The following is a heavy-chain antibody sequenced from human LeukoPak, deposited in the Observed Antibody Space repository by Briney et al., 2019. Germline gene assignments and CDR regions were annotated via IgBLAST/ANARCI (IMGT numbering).Heavy chain of an antibody. D-gene: IGHD6-19*01. Sequence: PGGSLRLSCAASGFTFSSYSMNWVRQAPGKGLEWVSYISSSSSTIYYADSVKGRFTISRDNAKNSLYLQMNSLRAEDTAVYYCARETSGWGHYYFDYWGQGTLVTVSS. J-gene: IGHJ4*02. CDR1: GFTFSSYS. V-gene: IGHV3-48*04. CDR3: ARETSGWGHYYFDY. CDR2: ISSSSSTI.